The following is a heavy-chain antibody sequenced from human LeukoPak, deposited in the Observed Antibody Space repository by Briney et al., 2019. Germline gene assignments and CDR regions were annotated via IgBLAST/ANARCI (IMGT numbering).Heavy chain of an antibody. V-gene: IGHV3-66*01. CDR3: AKDRYSSSAYFDY. D-gene: IGHD6-13*01. CDR1: EFTVSSNY. J-gene: IGHJ4*02. Sequence: GGSLRLSCAASEFTVSSNYMSWIRQAPGKGLEWVSVIYSGGSTYYADSVKGRFTISRDKSKNTLYLQMNSLRAEDTAVYYCAKDRYSSSAYFDYWGQGTLVTVSS. CDR2: IYSGGST.